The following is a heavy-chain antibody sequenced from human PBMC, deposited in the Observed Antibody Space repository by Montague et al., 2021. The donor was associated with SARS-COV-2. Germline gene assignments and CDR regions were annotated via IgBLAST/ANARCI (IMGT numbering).Heavy chain of an antibody. CDR2: IYYSGST. CDR1: GGSISSGDYD. V-gene: IGHV4-31*03. Sequence: TLSLTCTVSGGSISSGDYDWSWIRQHPGKGLEWIGYIYYSGSTYYNPSLRSRVTIAVDTSKNQFSLKLSSVTAADTAVYYCARGGSYSSGWYGVDYYYGMDVWGQGTTVTVSS. CDR3: ARGGSYSSGWYGVDYYYGMDV. J-gene: IGHJ6*02. D-gene: IGHD6-19*01.